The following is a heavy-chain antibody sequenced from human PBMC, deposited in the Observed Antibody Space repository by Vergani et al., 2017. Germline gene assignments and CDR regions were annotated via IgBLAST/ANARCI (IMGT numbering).Heavy chain of an antibody. CDR1: GYSISRGFY. V-gene: IGHV4-38-2*02. J-gene: IGHJ5*01. CDR2: MFHTGEA. Sequence: QIQLQESGPGLVKPSETLSLTCSVSGYSISRGFYWAWIRQTPEKGLEWIGGMFHTGEASNSPSLQSRVAFSMDTSKNQFSLQLTFVTAADTAVYFCGVIMGRSPRPYNWFDSWGRGTLVTVSS. CDR3: GVIMGRSPRPYNWFDS. D-gene: IGHD3-16*02.